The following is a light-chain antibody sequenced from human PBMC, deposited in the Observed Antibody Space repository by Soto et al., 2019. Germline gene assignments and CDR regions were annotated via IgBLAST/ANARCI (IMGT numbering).Light chain of an antibody. V-gene: IGKV1-39*01. CDR2: GTS. CDR3: QQGFNTPRT. CDR1: QPISNY. J-gene: IGKJ1*01. Sequence: DIQMTQSPSSLSASVGDRVTITCRASQPISNYLSWYQQKPGKAPNLLIYGTSTLQSGVSSRFSGSGSGTDFTLTISSLQPEDFATYYCQQGFNTPRTFGQGTKVEAK.